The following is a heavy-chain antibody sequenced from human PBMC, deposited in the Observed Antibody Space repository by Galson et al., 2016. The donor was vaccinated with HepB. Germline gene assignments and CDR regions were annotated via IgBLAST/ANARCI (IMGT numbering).Heavy chain of an antibody. CDR3: ARDRTSRAALDY. Sequence: SLRLSCAASEFTFSDFYMAWIRQAPGKGLEYVSHISSGGRDTNYADSVKGRFTISRDNAKKSLYLQMNSLRAEDTAVYYCARDRTSRAALDYWGQGTLVTVSS. J-gene: IGHJ4*02. D-gene: IGHD6-25*01. V-gene: IGHV3-11*06. CDR2: ISSGGRDT. CDR1: EFTFSDFY.